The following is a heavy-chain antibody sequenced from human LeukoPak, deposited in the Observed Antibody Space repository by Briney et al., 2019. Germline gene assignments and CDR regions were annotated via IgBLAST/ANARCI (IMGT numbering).Heavy chain of an antibody. CDR1: GGSISSYY. Sequence: SETLSLTCTVSGGSISSYYWGWIRQPPGKGLEWIGSIYYSGSTYYNPSLKSRVTISVDTSKNQFSLKLSSVTAADTAVYYCARLHPDYYYGSGSYYNSIFWFDPWGQGTLVTVSS. V-gene: IGHV4-39*01. J-gene: IGHJ5*02. CDR3: ARLHPDYYYGSGSYYNSIFWFDP. CDR2: IYYSGST. D-gene: IGHD3-10*01.